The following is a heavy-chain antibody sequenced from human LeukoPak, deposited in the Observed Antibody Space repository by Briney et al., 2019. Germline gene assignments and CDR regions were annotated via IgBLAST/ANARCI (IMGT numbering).Heavy chain of an antibody. J-gene: IGHJ4*02. CDR3: ARELTLLFDY. Sequence: GGSLRLSCAASGFTFSSYAMHWVRQAPGKGLEWVAVISYDGSNKYYADSVKGRFTISRDNSKNTLYLQMNSLRAEDTAVYYCARELTLLFDYWGQGTLVTVSS. CDR1: GFTFSSYA. V-gene: IGHV3-30-3*01. CDR2: ISYDGSNK. D-gene: IGHD1-26*01.